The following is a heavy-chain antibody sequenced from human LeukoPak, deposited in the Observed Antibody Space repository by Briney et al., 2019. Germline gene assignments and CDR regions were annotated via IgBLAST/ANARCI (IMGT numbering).Heavy chain of an antibody. J-gene: IGHJ5*02. V-gene: IGHV4-59*01. D-gene: IGHD1-26*01. Sequence: SETLSLTCTVSGVSISSYYWSWIRQPPGRGLEWIGYIYYSGSTNYNPSLRSRVTISVDTSKSQFSLKLSSMTAADTAVYYCARGGTAGAPYNWFDPWGQGTLVTVSS. CDR3: ARGGTAGAPYNWFDP. CDR1: GVSISSYY. CDR2: IYYSGST.